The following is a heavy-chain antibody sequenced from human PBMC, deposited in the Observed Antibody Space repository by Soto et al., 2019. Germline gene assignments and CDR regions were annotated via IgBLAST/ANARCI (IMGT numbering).Heavy chain of an antibody. CDR2: ISYDGSNK. Sequence: QVQLVESGGGVVQPGRSLRLSCAASGFTFSSYGMHWVRQAPGKGLEWVAVISYDGSNKYYADSVKGRFTISRDNSKNTLYLQMNSLRAEDTAVYYCAKDLTATLKSSDFDYWGQGTLVTVSS. D-gene: IGHD2-21*02. J-gene: IGHJ4*02. CDR1: GFTFSSYG. V-gene: IGHV3-30*18. CDR3: AKDLTATLKSSDFDY.